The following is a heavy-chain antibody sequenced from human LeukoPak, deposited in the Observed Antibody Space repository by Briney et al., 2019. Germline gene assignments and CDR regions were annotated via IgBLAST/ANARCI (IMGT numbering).Heavy chain of an antibody. CDR1: GGSISSSSYY. J-gene: IGHJ3*02. V-gene: IGHV4-39*01. D-gene: IGHD3-22*01. CDR3: ATPTPMIVVGTDAFDI. CDR2: IYYSGST. Sequence: SETLSLTCTVSGGSISSSSYYWGWIRQPPGKGLEWIGSIYYSGSTYYNPSLKSQVTISVDTSKNQFSLKLSSVTAADTAVYYCATPTPMIVVGTDAFDIWGQGTMVTVSS.